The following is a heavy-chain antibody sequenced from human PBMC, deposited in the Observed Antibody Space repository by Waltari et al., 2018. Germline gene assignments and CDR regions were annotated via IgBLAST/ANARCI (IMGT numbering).Heavy chain of an antibody. CDR3: ARNYRDY. D-gene: IGHD3-16*02. Sequence: EVQLVESGGGLVQQGGSLRLSCAASGFTFSNYWMHWVRQVPGKGLVGVSRISGDGRITHYADSVKGRFTSSRDNAENTLYLQMNSLTVEDTAVYYCARNYRDYWGQGTLVTVSS. V-gene: IGHV3-74*01. CDR1: GFTFSNYW. J-gene: IGHJ4*02. CDR2: ISGDGRIT.